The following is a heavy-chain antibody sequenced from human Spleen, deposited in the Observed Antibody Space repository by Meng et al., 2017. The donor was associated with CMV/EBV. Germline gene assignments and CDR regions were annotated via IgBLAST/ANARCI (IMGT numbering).Heavy chain of an antibody. J-gene: IGHJ4*02. D-gene: IGHD3-10*01. Sequence: SEILSLTCTVYGTPFTGYYWTWIRQSPGKGLEWIGEISDRESTNYQSSLKSRVTISIDWPRNQLSLRLTSLTAADSAIYYCTRGYRGTPNDFWGQGAPVTVSS. V-gene: IGHV4-34*01. CDR1: GTPFTGYY. CDR3: TRGYRGTPNDF. CDR2: ISDREST.